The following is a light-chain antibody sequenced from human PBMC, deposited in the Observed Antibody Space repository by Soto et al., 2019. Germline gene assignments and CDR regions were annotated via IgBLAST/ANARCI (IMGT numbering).Light chain of an antibody. CDR3: ETWDSYPHVV. CDR2: LEGSGSY. CDR1: SGHSSYI. J-gene: IGLJ2*01. V-gene: IGLV4-60*03. Sequence: QSVLTQSSSASASLGSSVKLTCTLSSGHSSYIIAWHQQQPGKAPRYLMKLEGSGSYNKGSGVPDRFSGSSSGADRYLTISNLQSEDEADYYCETWDSYPHVVFGGGTKLTFL.